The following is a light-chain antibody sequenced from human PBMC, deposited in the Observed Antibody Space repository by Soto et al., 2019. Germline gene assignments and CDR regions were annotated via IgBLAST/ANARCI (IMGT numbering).Light chain of an antibody. CDR3: NSYTTSRTYV. CDR2: DVS. V-gene: IGLV2-14*03. CDR1: STDVGNYNY. Sequence: QSALTQPASVSGSPGQSIAISCTGTSTDVGNYNYVSWYQQHPGRAPQLMIYDVSNRPSGVSDRFSGSKSGNTASLTISGLQPEDEADYYCNSYTTSRTYVFGTGTKVTV. J-gene: IGLJ1*01.